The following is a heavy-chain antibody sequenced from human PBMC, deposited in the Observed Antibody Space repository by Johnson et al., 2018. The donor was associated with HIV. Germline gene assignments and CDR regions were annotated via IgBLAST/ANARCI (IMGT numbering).Heavy chain of an antibody. D-gene: IGHD4-17*01. V-gene: IGHV3-23*04. CDR1: GFTFSSYA. Sequence: VQLVESGGGLVQPGGSLRLSCAASGFTFSSYAMSWVRQAPGKGLEWVSGISGSGGNTYYADSVKGRFTISRDISKNTLYLQMNSLRAEDTAIYYCASPQAGDYPQDDAFHIWGQGTVVTVSS. CDR3: ASPQAGDYPQDDAFHI. CDR2: ISGSGGNT. J-gene: IGHJ3*02.